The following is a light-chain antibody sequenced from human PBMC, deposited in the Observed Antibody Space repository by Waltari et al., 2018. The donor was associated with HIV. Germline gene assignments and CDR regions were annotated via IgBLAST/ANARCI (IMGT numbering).Light chain of an antibody. J-gene: IGKJ4*01. V-gene: IGKV3-15*01. CDR2: GVS. Sequence: EVVMTQSPATLPASPGERATLSCRASQGVNSNLAWYQQRPGQAPRLLIYGVSTRATGVPARFSGSGSGTDFTLTISSLQSEDFAVYYCQQCNNWPLTFGGGTKVEIK. CDR3: QQCNNWPLT. CDR1: QGVNSN.